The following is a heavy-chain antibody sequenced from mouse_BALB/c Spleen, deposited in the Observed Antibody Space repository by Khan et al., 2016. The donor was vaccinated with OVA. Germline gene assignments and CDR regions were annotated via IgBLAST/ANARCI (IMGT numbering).Heavy chain of an antibody. CDR3: ARIKKIVATYFDY. CDR2: TNHTNGRT. V-gene: IGHV1S81*02. CDR1: GCTFTSYW. D-gene: IGHD1-1*01. Sequence: QVQLQQPGAELVKAGASVKMSCKASGCTFTSYWMHWVKQRIGQGLEWFAETNHTNGRTVYNEKCKSMTNWTVEKSPRTAYMLLCSPTFEDSAVYYCARIKKIVATYFDYWGQGTTLTVSS. J-gene: IGHJ2*01.